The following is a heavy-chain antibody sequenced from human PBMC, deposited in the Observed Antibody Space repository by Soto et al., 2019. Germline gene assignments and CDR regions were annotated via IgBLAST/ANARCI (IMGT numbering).Heavy chain of an antibody. CDR1: GFTFISYA. V-gene: IGHV3-64D*06. J-gene: IGHJ4*02. D-gene: IGHD6-6*01. CDR3: VKGNMPYSSSSSFDY. CDR2: ISSNGGST. Sequence: HPGGSLRLSCSASGFTFISYAMHWVRQAPGKGLEYVSAISSNGGSTYYADSVKGRFTISRDNSKNTLYLQMSSLRAEDTAVYYCVKGNMPYSSSSSFDYWGQGTLVTVSS.